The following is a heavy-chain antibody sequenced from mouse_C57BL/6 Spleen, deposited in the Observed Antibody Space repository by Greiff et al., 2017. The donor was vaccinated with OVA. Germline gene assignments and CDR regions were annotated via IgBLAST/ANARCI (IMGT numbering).Heavy chain of an antibody. D-gene: IGHD1-1*01. J-gene: IGHJ1*03. CDR2: IDPNSGGT. CDR3: ARERKYGSREDWYFDV. CDR1: GYTFTSYW. V-gene: IGHV1-72*01. Sequence: QVQLQQPGAELVKPGASVKLSCKASGYTFTSYWMHWVKQRPGRGLEWIGRIDPNSGGTKYNEKFKSKATLTVDKPSSTAYMQLSSLTSEDSAVYYCARERKYGSREDWYFDVWGTGTTVTVSS.